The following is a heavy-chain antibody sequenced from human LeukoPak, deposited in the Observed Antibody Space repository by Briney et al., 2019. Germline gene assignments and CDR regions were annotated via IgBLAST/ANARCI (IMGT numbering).Heavy chain of an antibody. J-gene: IGHJ4*02. Sequence: GGSLRLSCAASGFTFSSYSMNWVRQAPGKGLEWVSSISSSSSYIYYADSVKGRFTISRDNAKNSLYLQMNSLRAEDTAVYYCARAPRAVSLRYFDWLLHYFDYWGQGTMVTVSS. CDR3: ARAPRAVSLRYFDWLLHYFDY. CDR1: GFTFSSYS. V-gene: IGHV3-21*01. CDR2: ISSSSSYI. D-gene: IGHD3-9*01.